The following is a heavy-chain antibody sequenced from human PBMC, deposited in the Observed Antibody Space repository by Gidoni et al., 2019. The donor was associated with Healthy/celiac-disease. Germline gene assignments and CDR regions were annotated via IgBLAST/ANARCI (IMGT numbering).Heavy chain of an antibody. CDR2: ISSSSSDI. J-gene: IGHJ6*03. CDR3: AGRDYDFWSGPPAVYYYYMDV. V-gene: IGHV3-21*01. D-gene: IGHD3-3*01. CDR1: GFPFSSYS. Sequence: EVQLVESGGGLVKPGGSLRLSCAASGFPFSSYSMNWVRQAPGKGLEGVSSISSSSSDIYYADSGKGRFTIARDNAKNSLYLQMNSLRAEDTAVYYCAGRDYDFWSGPPAVYYYYMDVWGKGTTVTVSS.